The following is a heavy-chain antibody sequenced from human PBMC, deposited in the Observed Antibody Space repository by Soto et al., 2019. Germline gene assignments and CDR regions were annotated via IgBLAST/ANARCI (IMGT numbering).Heavy chain of an antibody. V-gene: IGHV3-9*01. CDR2: ISWNSGRI. D-gene: IGHD3-3*01. CDR1: GFTFDNYG. J-gene: IGHJ4*02. Sequence: RRLSCAASGFTFDNYGMYWVRQAPGKGLEWVSSISWNSGRIDYADSVKGRFTISRHNAKNSLYLQMNSLRPEDTALYYCAKGRTIFGVTPKYYFDHWGQGTQVTVSS. CDR3: AKGRTIFGVTPKYYFDH.